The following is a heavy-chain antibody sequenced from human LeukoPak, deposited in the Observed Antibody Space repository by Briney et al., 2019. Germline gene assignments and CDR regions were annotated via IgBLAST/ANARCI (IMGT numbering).Heavy chain of an antibody. CDR3: TRVDEYSYGLFDY. D-gene: IGHD5-18*01. CDR1: GFTFGDYA. Sequence: PGGSLRLSCTASGFTFGDYAMSWVRQAPGKGLEWVGFIRSKAYGGTTEYAASVKGRFTISRDDSKSIAYLQMNSLKTEDTAVYYCTRVDEYSYGLFDYWGQGTLVTVSS. CDR2: IRSKAYGGTT. J-gene: IGHJ4*02. V-gene: IGHV3-49*04.